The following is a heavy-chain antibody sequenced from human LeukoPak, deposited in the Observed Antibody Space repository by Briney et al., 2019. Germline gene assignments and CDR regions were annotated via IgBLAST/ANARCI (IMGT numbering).Heavy chain of an antibody. Sequence: GGSLRLSCAASGFTVSRNYMSWVRQAPGKGLEWVLVIYSGGDTYYADSVKGRFTISRDISKNTLYLQINSLRAEDTAFYYCARSPPASPFDYWGQGTLVTVSS. D-gene: IGHD2-2*01. CDR2: IYSGGDT. CDR3: ARSPPASPFDY. J-gene: IGHJ4*02. V-gene: IGHV3-53*01. CDR1: GFTVSRNY.